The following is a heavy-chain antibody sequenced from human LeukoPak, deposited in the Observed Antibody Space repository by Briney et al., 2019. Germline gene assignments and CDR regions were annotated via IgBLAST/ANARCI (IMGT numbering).Heavy chain of an antibody. Sequence: ASVKVSCKASGYTFTSYGISWVRQAPGQGLEWMGIINPSGGSTSYAQKFQGRVTMTRDTSTSTVYMELSSLRSEDTAVYYCARGTYYYDSSGYYVYWGQGTLVTVSS. CDR3: ARGTYYYDSSGYYVY. J-gene: IGHJ4*02. V-gene: IGHV1-46*01. CDR2: INPSGGST. D-gene: IGHD3-22*01. CDR1: GYTFTSYG.